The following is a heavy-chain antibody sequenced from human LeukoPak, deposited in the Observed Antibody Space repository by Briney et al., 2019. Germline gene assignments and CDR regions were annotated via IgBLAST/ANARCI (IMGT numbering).Heavy chain of an antibody. Sequence: PSETLSLTCTVSGGSISSYYWSWIRQPPGKGLECIGYIYTSGSTNYNPFLKSRVTISVDTSKNQFFLKLSSVTAADTAVYYCARQLGGYDFWSGYYANWFDPWGQGTLVTVSS. D-gene: IGHD3-3*01. CDR1: GGSISSYY. V-gene: IGHV4-4*09. J-gene: IGHJ5*02. CDR3: ARQLGGYDFWSGYYANWFDP. CDR2: IYTSGST.